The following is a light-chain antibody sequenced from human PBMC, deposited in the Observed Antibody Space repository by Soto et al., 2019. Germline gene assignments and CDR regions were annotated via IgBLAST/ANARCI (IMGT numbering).Light chain of an antibody. CDR1: QGISSY. V-gene: IGKV1-9*01. J-gene: IGKJ5*01. CDR2: AAS. CDR3: QQLNSYPLSIT. Sequence: IQLTQAPSSLSASVGDRVTITCRASQGISSYLAWYQQKPGKAPKLLIYAASTLQSGVPSRFSGSGSGTDFTLTISSLQPEDFATYYCQQLNSYPLSITFGQGTRWRL.